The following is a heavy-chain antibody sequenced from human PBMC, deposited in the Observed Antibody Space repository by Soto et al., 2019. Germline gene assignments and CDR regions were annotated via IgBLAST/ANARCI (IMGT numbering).Heavy chain of an antibody. CDR1: GYANRSYR. CDR2: MNPNSGNT. V-gene: IGHV1-8*01. Sequence: KVACSSVGYANRSYRINWVRKATGQGLEWMGWMNPNSGNTGYAQKFQGRVTMTRNTSISTAYMELSSLRSEDTAVYYCARDGGSGYEIDYWGQGTLVTVSS. CDR3: ARDGGSGYEIDY. D-gene: IGHD5-12*01. J-gene: IGHJ4*02.